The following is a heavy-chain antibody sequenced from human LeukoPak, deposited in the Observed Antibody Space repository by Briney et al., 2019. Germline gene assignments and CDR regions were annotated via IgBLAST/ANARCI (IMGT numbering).Heavy chain of an antibody. CDR2: IYYSGST. Sequence: PSETLSLTCTVSGGSVSSGSYYWSWIRQPPGKGLEWIGYIYYSGSTNYNPSLKSRVTISVDTSKNQFSLKLSSVTAADTAVYYCASGYGDYDSSSYYYYGMDVWGQGTTVTVSS. J-gene: IGHJ6*02. V-gene: IGHV4-61*01. CDR1: GGSVSSGSYY. CDR3: ASGYGDYDSSSYYYYGMDV. D-gene: IGHD4-17*01.